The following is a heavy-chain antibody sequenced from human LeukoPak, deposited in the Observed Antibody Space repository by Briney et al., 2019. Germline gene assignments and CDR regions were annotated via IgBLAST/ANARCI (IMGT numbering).Heavy chain of an antibody. J-gene: IGHJ4*02. CDR3: ASFNQYSSGSWDY. CDR2: ISSTSSYI. Sequence: GGSLRLSCAASGFAFSSYAMHWVRQAPGKGLEWVSSISSTSSYIYYADSVKGRFTISRDNAKNSLYLQMNSLRAEDTAVYYCASFNQYSSGSWDYWGQGTLVTVSS. V-gene: IGHV3-21*01. D-gene: IGHD6-19*01. CDR1: GFAFSSYA.